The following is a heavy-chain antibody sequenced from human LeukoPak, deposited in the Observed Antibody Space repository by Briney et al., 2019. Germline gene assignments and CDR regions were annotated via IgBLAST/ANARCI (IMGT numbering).Heavy chain of an antibody. CDR2: IYTSGST. CDR1: GGSISSYY. J-gene: IGHJ4*02. V-gene: IGHV4-4*07. D-gene: IGHD5-24*01. CDR3: ACSDGYNSPYDY. Sequence: ASETLSLTCTVSGGSISSYYWSWIRQPAGKGLEWIGRIYTSGSTNYNPSLKSRVTISVDTSKNQFSLKLSSVTAADTAVYYCACSDGYNSPYDYWGQGTLVTVSS.